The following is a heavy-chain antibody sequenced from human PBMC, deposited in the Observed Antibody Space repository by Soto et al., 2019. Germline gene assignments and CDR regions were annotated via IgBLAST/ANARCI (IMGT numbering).Heavy chain of an antibody. J-gene: IGHJ5*02. CDR2: IYPGDSDT. V-gene: IGHV5-51*01. Sequence: GESLKISCKGSGYSFTSYWIGWVRQMPGKGLEWMWIIYPGDSDTRYSPSFQGQVTISADKSISTAYLQWSSLKASDTAMYYCARRAMVRGVGFDPWGQGTLVTVSS. CDR3: ARRAMVRGVGFDP. CDR1: GYSFTSYW. D-gene: IGHD3-10*01.